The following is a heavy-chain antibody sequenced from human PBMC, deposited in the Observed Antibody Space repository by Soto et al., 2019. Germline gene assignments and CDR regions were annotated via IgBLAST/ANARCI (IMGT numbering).Heavy chain of an antibody. CDR1: GYTFSNYG. CDR2: ISAYDANT. CDR3: ARVVRVASATYNHTWP. Sequence: ASVKVSCKASGYTFSNYGVSWARQAPGQGLEWMGWISAYDANTRYGQKFQGRLIMTIDTSTNTAYMELEGLTPDDTAVYYCARVVRVASATYNHTWPWGRGTLVTVS. D-gene: IGHD1-26*01. J-gene: IGHJ5*02. V-gene: IGHV1-18*04.